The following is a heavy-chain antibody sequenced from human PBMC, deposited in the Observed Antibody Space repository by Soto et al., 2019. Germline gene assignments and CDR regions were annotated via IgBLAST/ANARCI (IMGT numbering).Heavy chain of an antibody. D-gene: IGHD6-6*01. CDR2: IYHSGST. CDR1: GYSISSGYY. J-gene: IGHJ4*02. V-gene: IGHV4-38-2*01. CDR3: ARADGQQLAVFDY. Sequence: PSETLSLTCAVSGYSISSGYYWGWIRQPPGKGLEWIGSIYHSGSTYYNPSLKSRDTISVDTSKNQFSLKLSSVTAADTAVYYCARADGQQLAVFDYWGQGTLVTVSS.